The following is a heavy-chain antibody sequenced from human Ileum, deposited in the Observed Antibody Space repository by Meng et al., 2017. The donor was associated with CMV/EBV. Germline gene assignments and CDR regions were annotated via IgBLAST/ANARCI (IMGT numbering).Heavy chain of an antibody. CDR2: VSQDGRT. J-gene: IGHJ4*01. V-gene: IGHV4-4*01. CDR3: ASSSGWWRIDY. CDR1: GISVSNVYW. Sequence: TCAVSGISVSNVYWWTWVRQAPGKGLEWIGEVSQDGRTNSNPSRKSRLSMSVDKSKNQFSLNLRSVTAADTASYFCASSSGWWRIDYWGHGTLVTVSS. D-gene: IGHD6-19*01.